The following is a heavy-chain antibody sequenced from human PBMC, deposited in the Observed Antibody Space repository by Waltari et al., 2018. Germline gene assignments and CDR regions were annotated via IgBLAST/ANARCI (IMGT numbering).Heavy chain of an antibody. CDR1: KFTFRSYA. CDR2: ISYDGSNK. Sequence: VQLLESGGGLVQPGGSLRLSCAASKFTFRSYAMSWVRQAPGKGLEWVAVISYDGSNKYYADSVKGRFTISRDNSKNTLYLQMNSLRAEDTAVYYCARDRVRVGSSSSLGYWGQGTLVTVSS. V-gene: IGHV3-30-3*01. CDR3: ARDRVRVGSSSSLGY. J-gene: IGHJ4*02. D-gene: IGHD6-6*01.